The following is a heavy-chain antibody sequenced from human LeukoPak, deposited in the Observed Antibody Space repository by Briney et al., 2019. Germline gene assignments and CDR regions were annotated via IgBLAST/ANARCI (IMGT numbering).Heavy chain of an antibody. CDR1: GFTFSSYG. D-gene: IGHD6-19*01. CDR3: ARSYSSGWFAFDY. CDR2: IKQDGSEK. Sequence: GGSLRLSCAASGFTFSSYGMHWVRQAPGKGLEWVANIKQDGSEKYYVDSVKGRFTISRDNAKNSLYLQMNSLRAEDTAVYYCARSYSSGWFAFDYWGQGTLVTVSS. J-gene: IGHJ4*02. V-gene: IGHV3-7*01.